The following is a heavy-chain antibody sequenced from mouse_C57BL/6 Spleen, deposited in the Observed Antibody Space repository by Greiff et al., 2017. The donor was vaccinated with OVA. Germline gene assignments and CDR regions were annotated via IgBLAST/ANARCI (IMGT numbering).Heavy chain of an antibody. D-gene: IGHD2-5*01. V-gene: IGHV10-1*01. CDR3: SYYSNAYAMDY. CDR2: IRSKSNNYAT. J-gene: IGHJ4*01. Sequence: DVQLVESGGGLVQPKGSLKLSCAASGFSFNTYAMNWVRQAPGKGLEWVARIRSKSNNYATYYADSVKDRFTISRDDSESMLYLQMNNLKTEDTAMYYCSYYSNAYAMDYWGQGTSVTVSS. CDR1: GFSFNTYA.